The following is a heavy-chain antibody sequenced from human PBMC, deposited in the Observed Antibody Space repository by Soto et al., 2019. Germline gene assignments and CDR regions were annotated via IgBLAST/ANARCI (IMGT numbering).Heavy chain of an antibody. CDR2: INPSGGST. CDR1: GYTFTSYY. D-gene: IGHD2-15*01. Sequence: APVKVSCKASGYTFTSYYMHRVRQAPGQGHEWMGIINPSGGSTSYAQKFQGRVTMTRDTSTSTVYMELSSLRSEDTAVYYCARDPPYCSGGSCYSGGMDVWGQGTTVTVSS. CDR3: ARDPPYCSGGSCYSGGMDV. J-gene: IGHJ6*02. V-gene: IGHV1-46*01.